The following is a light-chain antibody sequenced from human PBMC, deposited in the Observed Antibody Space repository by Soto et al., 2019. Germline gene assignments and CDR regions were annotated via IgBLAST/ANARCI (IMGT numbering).Light chain of an antibody. CDR1: QSISSW. Sequence: DIQMTQSPSTLSAFVGDRVTITCRASQSISSWLAWYQQKPGKAPKVLIYKASSLESGVPSRFSGSGSGTEFTLTISSLQPDDVATYYCQLYSTYWTFGQGTKVEIK. CDR2: KAS. V-gene: IGKV1-5*03. CDR3: QLYSTYWT. J-gene: IGKJ1*01.